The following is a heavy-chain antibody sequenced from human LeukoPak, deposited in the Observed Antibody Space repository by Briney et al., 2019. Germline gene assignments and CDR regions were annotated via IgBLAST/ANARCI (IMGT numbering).Heavy chain of an antibody. Sequence: SETLSLTCTVYDASFSGYYWSWIRQPPGKGLEWIGEINHSGSTNYNPSLKSRVTISVDTSKNQFSLKLSSVTAADTAVYYCARHNVDTAIFDYWGQGTLVTVSS. CDR1: DASFSGYY. CDR3: ARHNVDTAIFDY. CDR2: INHSGST. J-gene: IGHJ4*02. D-gene: IGHD5-18*01. V-gene: IGHV4-34*01.